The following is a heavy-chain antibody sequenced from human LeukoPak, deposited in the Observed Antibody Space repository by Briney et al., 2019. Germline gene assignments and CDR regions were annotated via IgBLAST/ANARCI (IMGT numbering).Heavy chain of an antibody. V-gene: IGHV3-33*01. D-gene: IGHD3-3*01. CDR1: GFTFSSYG. CDR2: IWYDGSNK. Sequence: PGGSLRLSCAASGFTFSSYGMHWVRQAPGKGLEWVAVIWYDGSNKYYADSVKGRFTISRDNSRNTLYLQMNSLRAEDTAVYYCARAGETYYDFWSGYFNDAFDIWGQGTMVTVSS. CDR3: ARAGETYYDFWSGYFNDAFDI. J-gene: IGHJ3*02.